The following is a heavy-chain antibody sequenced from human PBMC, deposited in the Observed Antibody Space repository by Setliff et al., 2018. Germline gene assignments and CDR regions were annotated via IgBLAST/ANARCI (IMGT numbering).Heavy chain of an antibody. CDR2: IYYSRST. J-gene: IGHJ4*02. V-gene: IGHV4-59*12. Sequence: SETLSRTCTVSGGSISSYYWSWIRQPPGKGLEWIWYIYYSRSTNYNPSLKSRVTISVDTSKNQFSLKVSSVTAADTAVYYCARSFSRREKFLLDYWGQGALVTVSS. CDR3: ARSFSRREKFLLDY. CDR1: GGSISSYY.